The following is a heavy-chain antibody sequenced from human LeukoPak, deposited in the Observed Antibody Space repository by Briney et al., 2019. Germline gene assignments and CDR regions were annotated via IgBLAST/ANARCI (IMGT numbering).Heavy chain of an antibody. Sequence: PGGSLRLSCAASGFTFETYAMHWVRHTPGKGLEWVSGISGNGDSVAYADSVKGRFTISRDNAKNSLFLQMNSLRAEDTAFYYCAKDATGYYYYPYFYSWGQGTLVTVSS. CDR1: GFTFETYA. V-gene: IGHV3-9*01. CDR2: ISGNGDSV. CDR3: AKDATGYYYYPYFYS. J-gene: IGHJ4*02. D-gene: IGHD3-22*01.